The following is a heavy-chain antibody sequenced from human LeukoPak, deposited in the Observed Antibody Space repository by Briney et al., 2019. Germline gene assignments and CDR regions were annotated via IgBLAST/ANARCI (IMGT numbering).Heavy chain of an antibody. CDR3: ARDRSPEGYYDSSHWDYYHGMDV. D-gene: IGHD3-22*01. CDR2: IYYSGST. J-gene: IGHJ6*02. V-gene: IGHV4-59*01. CDR1: GGSISNYY. Sequence: SETLSLTCTVSGGSISNYYWSWIRQPPGKGLEWIGYIYYSGSTNYNPSLKSRVTISVDTSKNQFSLNLSSVTAADTAMYYCARDRSPEGYYDSSHWDYYHGMDVWGQGTAVTVSS.